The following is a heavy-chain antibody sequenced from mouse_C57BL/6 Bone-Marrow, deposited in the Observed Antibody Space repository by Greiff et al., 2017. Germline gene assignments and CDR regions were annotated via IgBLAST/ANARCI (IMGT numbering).Heavy chain of an antibody. CDR1: GFTFSSYT. Sequence: EVKLVESGGGLVKPGGSLKLSCAASGFTFSSYTMSWVRQTPEKRLEWVATISGGGGNTYYPDSVKGRFTISRDNAKNTLYLQMSSLRSEYTAWYYYARQKGSWCEGTSVTVSS. CDR3: ARQKGS. J-gene: IGHJ4*01. V-gene: IGHV5-9*01. CDR2: ISGGGGNT.